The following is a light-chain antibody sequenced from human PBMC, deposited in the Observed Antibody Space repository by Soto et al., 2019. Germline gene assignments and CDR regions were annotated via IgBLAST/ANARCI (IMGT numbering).Light chain of an antibody. V-gene: IGKV3-20*01. CDR1: QSVSSSY. Sequence: EIVLTQSPGTLSLSPGESATLSCRASQSVSSSYLAWYQQKPGQAPRLLIYGASSRATGIPDRFSGSGSGTDFNLTISRLEPEDFAVYYCQKYGSSPLTCGGGTKVDIK. CDR2: GAS. J-gene: IGKJ4*01. CDR3: QKYGSSPLT.